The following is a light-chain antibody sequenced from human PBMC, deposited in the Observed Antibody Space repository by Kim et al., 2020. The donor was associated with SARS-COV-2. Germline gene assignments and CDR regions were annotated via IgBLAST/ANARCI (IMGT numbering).Light chain of an antibody. V-gene: IGLV10-54*04. CDR3: AAWDVSLSAWV. CDR1: TNNVGKQG. CDR2: RNN. Sequence: QAGLTQPPSVSKDLRQTATLTCTGNTNNVGKQGATCLQHHQGHPPKLLSYRNNNRPSGISERFSTSRSGYTASLTITGLQPEDEADYYCAAWDVSLSAWVFGGGTQLTVL. J-gene: IGLJ3*02.